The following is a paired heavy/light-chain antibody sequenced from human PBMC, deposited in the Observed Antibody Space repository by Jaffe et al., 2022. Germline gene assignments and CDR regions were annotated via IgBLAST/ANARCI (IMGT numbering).Heavy chain of an antibody. Sequence: EVQLLESGGGLVQPGGSLRLSCEASTFTFSNSAMSWVRQAPGKGLEWVSAITGNSYSTYYADSVKGRFTISRDNSKKTLYLQMNSLRAEDTAVYYCAKALAGCSGAICYPDYWGQGTLVTVS. CDR3: AKALAGCSGAICYPDY. V-gene: IGHV3-23*01. CDR2: ITGNSYST. CDR1: TFTFSNSA. J-gene: IGHJ4*02. D-gene: IGHD2-8*02.
Light chain of an antibody. Sequence: QTVVTQEPSFSVSPGGTVTLTCGLSSGSVSTTYYPAWYQQTPGQAPRTLIYSTNTRSSGVPDRFSGSILGNKAALTITGAQADDESDYYCVLYMGSGTWVFGGGTKLTVL. CDR3: VLYMGSGTWV. V-gene: IGLV8-61*01. J-gene: IGLJ3*02. CDR2: STN. CDR1: SGSVSTTYY.